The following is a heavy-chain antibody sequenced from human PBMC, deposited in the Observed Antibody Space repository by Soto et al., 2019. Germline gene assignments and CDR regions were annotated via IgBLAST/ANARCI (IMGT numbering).Heavy chain of an antibody. Sequence: GSLRLSCAASGFTVTNAWMNWVRQAPGKGLEWVGRIKSKTDGGATDFPAPVKGRFTISRDDSKNTLLLQMSSLKTEDTAMYYCTKEMRHSSGWYGAFDIWGQGIMVTVSS. D-gene: IGHD6-19*01. CDR2: IKSKTDGGAT. V-gene: IGHV3-15*01. CDR1: GFTVTNAW. CDR3: TKEMRHSSGWYGAFDI. J-gene: IGHJ3*02.